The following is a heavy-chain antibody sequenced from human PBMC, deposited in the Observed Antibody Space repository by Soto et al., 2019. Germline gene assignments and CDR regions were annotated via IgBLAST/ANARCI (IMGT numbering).Heavy chain of an antibody. J-gene: IGHJ6*01. CDR3: AKDLPPYSSSSAGMDV. CDR2: ISWNSGSI. Sequence: LRLSCAASGFTFDDYAMHWVRQAAVKGLEWVSGISWNSGSIGYADSVKGRFNISRDNAKNSLYLKMNSLRAEDTALYYCAKDLPPYSSSSAGMDVWGQGTTVTSPQ. CDR1: GFTFDDYA. V-gene: IGHV3-9*01. D-gene: IGHD6-13*01.